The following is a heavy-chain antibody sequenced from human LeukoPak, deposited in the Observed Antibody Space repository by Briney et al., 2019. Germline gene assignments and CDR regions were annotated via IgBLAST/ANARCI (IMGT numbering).Heavy chain of an antibody. V-gene: IGHV3-21*01. Sequence: PGGSLRLSCAASGFTFSSYSMNWVRQAPGKGLEWVSSISSSSSYIYYADSVKGRFTISRDNAKNSLYLQMNSLRAEDTAVYYCARSLGAMATTEFDYWGQGTLVIVSS. D-gene: IGHD5-18*01. CDR2: ISSSSSYI. CDR1: GFTFSSYS. J-gene: IGHJ4*02. CDR3: ARSLGAMATTEFDY.